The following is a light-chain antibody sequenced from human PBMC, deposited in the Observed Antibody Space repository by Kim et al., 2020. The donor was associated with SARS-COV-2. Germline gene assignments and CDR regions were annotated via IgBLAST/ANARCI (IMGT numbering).Light chain of an antibody. J-gene: IGLJ1*01. CDR2: EVS. V-gene: IGLV2-18*02. Sequence: GQSITISCTGTSSDVGTYTRVSWYQQPPGTAPKLLIYEVSHRPSGVPDRFSGSKSGNTASLTISGLQAADEADYFCNSYTSTSTFVFGTGTTVTVL. CDR3: NSYTSTSTFV. CDR1: SSDVGTYTR.